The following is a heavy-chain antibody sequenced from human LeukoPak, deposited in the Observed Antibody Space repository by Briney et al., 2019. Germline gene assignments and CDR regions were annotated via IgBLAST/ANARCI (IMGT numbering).Heavy chain of an antibody. V-gene: IGHV3-30*04. J-gene: IGHJ4*02. CDR2: ISYDGSNE. CDR3: ARARYYYGSGSSYFDY. Sequence: GGSLRLSCAASGFTFSSYAMHWVRQAPGKGLEWVAVISYDGSNEYYADSVKGRFTISRDNSKNTLYLQMNSLRAEDTAVYYCARARYYYGSGSSYFDYWGQGTLVTVSS. D-gene: IGHD3-10*01. CDR1: GFTFSSYA.